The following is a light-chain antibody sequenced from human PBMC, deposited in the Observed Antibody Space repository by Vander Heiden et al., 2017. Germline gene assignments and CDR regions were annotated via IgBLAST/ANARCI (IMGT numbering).Light chain of an antibody. Sequence: QAVVTQEPSLTVSPGGPVTLTCGSRTRPVPTGHYPYWLQQKPGPAPTTLIYDTNNKRSWTPARFSGSLLGGKAALTLSGAQPEDEAEYYCLIVYSGVVVFGGGTKLTVL. CDR1: TRPVPTGHY. V-gene: IGLV7-46*01. CDR2: DTN. J-gene: IGLJ2*01. CDR3: LIVYSGVVV.